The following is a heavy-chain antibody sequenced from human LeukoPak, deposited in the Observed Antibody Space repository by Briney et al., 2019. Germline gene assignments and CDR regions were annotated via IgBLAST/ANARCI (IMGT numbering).Heavy chain of an antibody. D-gene: IGHD2-8*01. CDR2: IIPIFGTA. Sequence: SVKVSCKASGGTFSSYVISWVRQAPGQGLEWMGGIIPIFGTANYAQKFQGRVTITADESTSTAYMEMSSLRSEDTAVYYCARGRGDCSSGVCYTAYFYYGMDVWGQGTTVTVSS. CDR3: ARGRGDCSSGVCYTAYFYYGMDV. CDR1: GGTFSSYV. V-gene: IGHV1-69*13. J-gene: IGHJ6*02.